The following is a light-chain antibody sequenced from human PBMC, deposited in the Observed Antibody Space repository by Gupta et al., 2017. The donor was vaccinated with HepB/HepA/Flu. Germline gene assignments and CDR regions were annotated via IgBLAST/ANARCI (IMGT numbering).Light chain of an antibody. CDR2: DAS. CDR1: QSVRSK. CDR3: QQYNEWPLT. V-gene: IGKV3-15*01. J-gene: IGKJ4*01. Sequence: EVVMTQSPATLSVSPGERVTLSCRASQSVRSKLAWYQQKPGQAPRLLIYDASTRATGIPARFSGSGSGTDFTLTISSLQPEDFAVYYCQQYNEWPLTFGGGTKVEIK.